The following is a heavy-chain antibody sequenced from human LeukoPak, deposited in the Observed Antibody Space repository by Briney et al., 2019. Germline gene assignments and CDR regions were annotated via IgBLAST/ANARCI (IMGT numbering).Heavy chain of an antibody. J-gene: IGHJ5*02. D-gene: IGHD2/OR15-2a*01. CDR3: ARGKTSQNIVTRKTYNWFDP. V-gene: IGHV3-21*01. Sequence: GGSLRLSCAASGFTFSSYNMNWVRQAPGKGLEWVSSISSSSNYIYYADSVKGRFTISRDNAKNSLYPQMKSLRAEDTAVYYCARGKTSQNIVTRKTYNWFDPWGQGTLVTVSS. CDR1: GFTFSSYN. CDR2: ISSSSNYI.